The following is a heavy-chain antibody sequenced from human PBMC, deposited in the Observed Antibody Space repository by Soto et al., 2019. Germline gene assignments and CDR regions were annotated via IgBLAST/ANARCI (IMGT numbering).Heavy chain of an antibody. CDR3: AKDLGYCSSTSFRDRYYSYYGMDV. Sequence: PGGSLRLSCAASGFTFSSYAMSWVRQAPGKGLEWVSAISGSGGSTYYADSVKGRFTISRDNSKNTLYLQMNSLRAEDTAVYYCAKDLGYCSSTSFRDRYYSYYGMDVWGQETTVTVSS. J-gene: IGHJ6*02. CDR1: GFTFSSYA. CDR2: ISGSGGST. D-gene: IGHD2-2*01. V-gene: IGHV3-23*01.